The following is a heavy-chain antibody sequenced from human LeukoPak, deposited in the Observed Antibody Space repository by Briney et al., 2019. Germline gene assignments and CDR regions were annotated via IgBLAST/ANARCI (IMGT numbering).Heavy chain of an antibody. Sequence: PGGSLRLSCAASGFTFSSYSMNWVRQAPGKGLEWVSSISSSSSYIYYADSVKGRFTISRDNAKNSLYLQMNSLRAEDTAVYYCARERGVRGTYYYYYGMDVWGQGTTVTVSS. J-gene: IGHJ6*02. CDR2: ISSSSSYI. D-gene: IGHD3-10*01. CDR1: GFTFSSYS. CDR3: ARERGVRGTYYYYYGMDV. V-gene: IGHV3-21*01.